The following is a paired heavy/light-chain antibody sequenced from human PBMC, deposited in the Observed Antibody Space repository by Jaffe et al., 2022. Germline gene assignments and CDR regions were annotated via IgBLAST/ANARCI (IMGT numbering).Light chain of an antibody. J-gene: IGLJ2*01. Sequence: NFMLTQPHSVSESPGKTVTISCTGSSGSIASNYVQWYQQRPGSAPTTVIYEDNQRPSGVPDRFSGSIDSSSNSASLTISGLKTEDEADYYCQSYDSSNQNVVFGGGTKLTVL. CDR2: EDN. CDR1: SGSIASNY. CDR3: QSYDSSNQNVV. V-gene: IGLV6-57*02.
Heavy chain of an antibody. CDR2: IYSGGST. CDR1: GFTVSSNY. V-gene: IGHV3-53*02. Sequence: EVQLVETGGGLIQPGGSLRLSCAASGFTVSSNYMSWVRQAPGKGLEWVSVIYSGGSTYYADSVKGRFTISRDNSKNTLYLQMNSLRAEDTAVYYCARGRLLWFRELLSRLEYYFDYWGQGTLVTVSS. J-gene: IGHJ4*02. D-gene: IGHD3-10*01. CDR3: ARGRLLWFRELLSRLEYYFDY.